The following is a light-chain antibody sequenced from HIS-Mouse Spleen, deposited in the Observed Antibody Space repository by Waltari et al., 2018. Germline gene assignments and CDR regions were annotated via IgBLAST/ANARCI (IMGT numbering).Light chain of an antibody. CDR2: KAS. Sequence: DIQMTQSPSTLSASVGDRVTITCRDSQSISSWLAWYQQKPGKAPKLLIYKASSLESGVPSRFSGSGSGTEFTLTISSLQPDDFATYYCQQYNSYSXYXXGQGTKLEIK. V-gene: IGKV1-5*03. J-gene: IGKJ2*01. CDR1: QSISSW. CDR3: QQYNSYSXYX.